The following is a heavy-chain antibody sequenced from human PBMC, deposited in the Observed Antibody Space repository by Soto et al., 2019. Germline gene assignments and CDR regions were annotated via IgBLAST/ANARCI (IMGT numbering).Heavy chain of an antibody. V-gene: IGHV4-4*07. J-gene: IGHJ3*02. CDR3: ARDAYYYDSSGYYPGNAFDI. CDR1: GGSISSYY. D-gene: IGHD3-22*01. Sequence: SETLSLTCTVSGGSISSYYWSWIRQPAGKGLEWIGRIYTSGSTNYNPSLKSRVTMSVDTSKNQFSLKLSSVTAVDTAVYYCARDAYYYDSSGYYPGNAFDIWGQGTMVTVSS. CDR2: IYTSGST.